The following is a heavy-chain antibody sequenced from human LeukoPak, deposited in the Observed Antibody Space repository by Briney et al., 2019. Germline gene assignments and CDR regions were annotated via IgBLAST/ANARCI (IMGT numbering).Heavy chain of an antibody. CDR3: ARASMVRGVIPFDY. J-gene: IGHJ4*02. D-gene: IGHD3-10*01. CDR1: GVSLSTSGMC. Sequence: SGPALVKPTQTLTLTCTFSGVSLSTSGMCVSWIRQPPGKALEWLARIDWDDDKYYSTSLKTRLTISKDTSKNQVVLTMTNMDSVDTASHYCARASMVRGVIPFDYWGQGTLVTVSS. CDR2: IDWDDDK. V-gene: IGHV2-70*11.